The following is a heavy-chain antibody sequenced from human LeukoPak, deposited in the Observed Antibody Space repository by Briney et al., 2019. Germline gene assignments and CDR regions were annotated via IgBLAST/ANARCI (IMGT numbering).Heavy chain of an antibody. CDR3: AREGGGSYTQVGYFDY. J-gene: IGHJ4*02. Sequence: PGRSLRLSCAASGFTFSSYAMHWVRQAPGKGLEWVAVISYDGSNKYYADSVKGRFTISRDNSKNTLYLQMNSLRAEDTAVYYCAREGGGSYTQVGYFDYWGQGTLVTVSS. CDR1: GFTFSSYA. D-gene: IGHD1-26*01. CDR2: ISYDGSNK. V-gene: IGHV3-30*14.